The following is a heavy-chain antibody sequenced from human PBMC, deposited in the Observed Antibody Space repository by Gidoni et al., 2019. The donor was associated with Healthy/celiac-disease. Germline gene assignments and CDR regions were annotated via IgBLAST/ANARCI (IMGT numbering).Heavy chain of an antibody. Sequence: QVQLVQSGAEVKTPGASVKVSCTASGYTFPGYYMHWVRQAPGQGLEWMGWINPNSGGTNYAQKFQGRVTMTRDTSISTAYMELSRLRSDDTAVYYCARDRRGYYDSGARAFDIWGQGTMVTVSS. CDR3: ARDRRGYYDSGARAFDI. CDR1: GYTFPGYY. J-gene: IGHJ3*02. V-gene: IGHV1-2*02. CDR2: INPNSGGT. D-gene: IGHD3-22*01.